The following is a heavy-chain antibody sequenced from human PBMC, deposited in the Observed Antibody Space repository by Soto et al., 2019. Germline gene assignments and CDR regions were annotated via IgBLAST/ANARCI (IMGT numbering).Heavy chain of an antibody. CDR2: INGDGSST. V-gene: IGHV3-74*01. CDR3: ARNSGTATYYFDY. D-gene: IGHD1-26*01. Sequence: GGSLRLSXAASGFTFSSHWMHWVRQAPGKGLVWVSRINGDGSSTSYADSVKGRFTISRDNAKNTQYLQMNSLRAEDTAVYYCARNSGTATYYFDYWGQGALVTVSS. J-gene: IGHJ4*02. CDR1: GFTFSSHW.